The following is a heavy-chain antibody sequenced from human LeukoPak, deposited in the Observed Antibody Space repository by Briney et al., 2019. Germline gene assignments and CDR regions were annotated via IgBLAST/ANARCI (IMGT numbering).Heavy chain of an antibody. J-gene: IGHJ5*02. Sequence: PSETLSLTCTVSGGSISGYYWSWIRQPPGKGLEWIGYIYYSGSSHYNPSLKSRVTISVDTSKNQFSLKLSSVTAADTAVYYCAREAAAGSWFDPWGQGTLVTVSS. V-gene: IGHV4-59*01. CDR2: IYYSGSS. CDR1: GGSISGYY. D-gene: IGHD6-13*01. CDR3: AREAAAGSWFDP.